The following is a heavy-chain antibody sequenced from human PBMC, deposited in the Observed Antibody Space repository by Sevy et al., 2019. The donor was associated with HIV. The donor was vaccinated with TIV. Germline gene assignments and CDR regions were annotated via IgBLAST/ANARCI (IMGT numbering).Heavy chain of an antibody. CDR2: INPNSGGT. CDR1: GYTFTGYY. V-gene: IGHV1-2*02. Sequence: ASVKVSCKASGYTFTGYYMHWVRQAPGQGLEWMGWINPNSGGTNYAQKFQGRVTMTRDTSISTAYMELSRLRSDDKAVEYCARDRRVANDYGSGSPGDYWGQGTLVTVSS. CDR3: ARDRRVANDYGSGSPGDY. J-gene: IGHJ4*02. D-gene: IGHD3-10*01.